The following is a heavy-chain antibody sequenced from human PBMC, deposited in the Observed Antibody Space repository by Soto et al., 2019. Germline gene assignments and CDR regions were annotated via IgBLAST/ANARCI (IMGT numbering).Heavy chain of an antibody. CDR1: GGSIGSGSYY. CDR3: ARDRGVGATNWFDP. J-gene: IGHJ5*02. V-gene: IGHV4-61*01. D-gene: IGHD1-26*01. CDR2: LYYSGDT. Sequence: ASETLSLTCTVSGGSIGSGSYYWSWIRQPPGKGLEWIGYLYYSGDTNYSPSLKRRVTISVDTSKNQFSLKLSSVTAADTAVYYCARDRGVGATNWFDPWGQGTLVTVSS.